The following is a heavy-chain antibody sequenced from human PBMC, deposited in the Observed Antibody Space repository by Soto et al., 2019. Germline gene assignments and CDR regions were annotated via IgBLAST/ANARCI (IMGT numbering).Heavy chain of an antibody. CDR1: GGSFSGYY. D-gene: IGHD6-19*01. CDR3: AVGPRMWLAGGGY. CDR2: INHSGIT. J-gene: IGHJ4*02. V-gene: IGHV4-34*01. Sequence: QVLLEQWGAGLLKPSETLSLTCAVYGGSFSGYYWTWIRQPPGRGLEWLGEINHSGITDYNPSLKSRVSISIDPSKNQFSLKLNSVTAADTAVYYCAVGPRMWLAGGGYWGQGTLVTVSS.